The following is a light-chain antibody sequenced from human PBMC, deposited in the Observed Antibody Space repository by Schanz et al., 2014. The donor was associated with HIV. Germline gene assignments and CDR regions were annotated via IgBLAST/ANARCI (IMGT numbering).Light chain of an antibody. V-gene: IGKV1-12*01. J-gene: IGKJ5*01. CDR3: QQTYNISIT. Sequence: DIQMTQSPSSVSASVGDRVTITCRANQGIGSWLAWYQQKPEKAPKLLIYAASSLQSGVPSRFSGSGSGTDFTLIISSLQTEDFASYFCQQTYNISITFGQGTRLEIK. CDR1: QGIGSW. CDR2: AAS.